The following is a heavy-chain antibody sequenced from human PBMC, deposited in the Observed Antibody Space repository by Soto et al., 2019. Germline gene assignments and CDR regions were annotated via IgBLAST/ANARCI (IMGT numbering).Heavy chain of an antibody. Sequence: QLQLQESGPGLVKPSETLSLTCTVSGGSISSSSYYWGWIRQPPGKGLEWIGSIYYSGSTYYNPSLKSRVTISVDTSKNQFSLKLSSVTAADTAVYYCKTYYYDSSGYFSTHYFDYWGQGTMVNVSS. J-gene: IGHJ4*02. CDR3: KTYYYDSSGYFSTHYFDY. D-gene: IGHD3-22*01. CDR1: GGSISSSSYY. V-gene: IGHV4-39*01. CDR2: IYYSGST.